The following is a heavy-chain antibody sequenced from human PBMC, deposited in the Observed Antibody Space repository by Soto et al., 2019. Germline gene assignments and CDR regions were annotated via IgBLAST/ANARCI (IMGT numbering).Heavy chain of an antibody. Sequence: SVKVSCKASGSTFSTSSVQWVRQARGRRLEWIGWIVVGNGNTNFAQKFQDRVTITRDLSTDAAYMELRSLRFEDTAVYFCAATTHYDFWSGYFDGAPFDIWGQGTMVTVSS. V-gene: IGHV1-58*01. CDR2: IVVGNGNT. J-gene: IGHJ3*02. CDR3: AATTHYDFWSGYFDGAPFDI. D-gene: IGHD3-3*01. CDR1: GSTFSTSS.